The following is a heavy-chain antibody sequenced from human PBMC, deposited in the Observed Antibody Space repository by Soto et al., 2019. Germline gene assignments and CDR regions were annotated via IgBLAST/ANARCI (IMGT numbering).Heavy chain of an antibody. J-gene: IGHJ2*01. Sequence: EVQLLESGGGLVQPGGSLRLSCAASGFTFSSYAMSWVRQAPGKGLEWVSAISGSGGSTYYADSVKGRFTISRDNSKNTLYLQMNSLRAEETAVYYWAKAGVPAAHGGGYFDLWGRGTLVTVSS. CDR1: GFTFSSYA. CDR3: AKAGVPAAHGGGYFDL. CDR2: ISGSGGST. D-gene: IGHD2-2*01. V-gene: IGHV3-23*01.